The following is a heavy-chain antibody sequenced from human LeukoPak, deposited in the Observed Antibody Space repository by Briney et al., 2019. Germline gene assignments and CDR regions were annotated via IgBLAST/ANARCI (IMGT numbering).Heavy chain of an antibody. Sequence: GGSLRPSYAASGFTFSSYWMSWVRQAPGKGLEWVANINQDGSEKYYVDSVKGRFTISRDNAKSPLYLQMNSLRAEDTAVYYCARWDGNGYHLGQGTLVTVSS. V-gene: IGHV3-7*01. CDR1: GFTFSSYW. CDR3: ARWDGNGYH. J-gene: IGHJ4*02. CDR2: INQDGSEK. D-gene: IGHD3-22*01.